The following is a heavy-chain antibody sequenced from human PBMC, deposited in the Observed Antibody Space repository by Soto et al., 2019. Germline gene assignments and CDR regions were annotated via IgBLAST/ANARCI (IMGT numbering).Heavy chain of an antibody. Sequence: GGSLRLSCAASGFTFSSYSMNWVRQAPGKGLEWVSSISSSSSYIYYADSVKGRFTISRDNAKNSLYLQMNSLRAEDTAVYYCARDHGAVAGTGPDSYYYGMDVWGQGTTVTVSS. V-gene: IGHV3-21*01. CDR2: ISSSSSYI. CDR1: GFTFSSYS. D-gene: IGHD6-19*01. CDR3: ARDHGAVAGTGPDSYYYGMDV. J-gene: IGHJ6*02.